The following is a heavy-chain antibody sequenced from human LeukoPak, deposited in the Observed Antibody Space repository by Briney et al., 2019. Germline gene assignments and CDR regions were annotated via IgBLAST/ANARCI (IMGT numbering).Heavy chain of an antibody. V-gene: IGHV3-30-3*01. J-gene: IGHJ4*02. CDR2: ISYDGSNK. D-gene: IGHD5-24*01. CDR1: GFTFSSYA. CDR3: TRVGYIDEGIDY. Sequence: GGSLRLSCAASGFTFSSYAMHWVRQAPGKGLEWVAVISYDGSNKYYADSVKGRFTISRDKAKNSLYLQMNSLRAEDTAIYYCTRVGYIDEGIDYWGQGTLVTVSS.